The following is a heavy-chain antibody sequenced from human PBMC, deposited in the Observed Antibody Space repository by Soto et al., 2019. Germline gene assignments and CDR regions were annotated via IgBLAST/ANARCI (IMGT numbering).Heavy chain of an antibody. CDR3: ASHVVLVVAAPPWLYAVVI. CDR1: GGSISSSSYY. CDR2: IYYSGST. D-gene: IGHD2-15*01. J-gene: IGHJ3*02. Sequence: SETLSLTCTVSGGSISSSSYYWCWIRQPPGKGLEWLGSIYYSGSTYYNPSLKSRVTISLDTSNNQFSLKLSSVTAAATAVYFCASHVVLVVAAPPWLYAVVIWGQRTIVTVSS. V-gene: IGHV4-39*01.